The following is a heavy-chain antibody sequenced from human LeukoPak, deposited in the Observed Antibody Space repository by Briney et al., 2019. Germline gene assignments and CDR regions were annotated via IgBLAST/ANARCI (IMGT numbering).Heavy chain of an antibody. CDR3: ARAGLPPGKEFDP. Sequence: SETLSLTCAVYGGSFSGYYWSWIRQPPRKGLEWIGEINHSGSTNYNPSLKSRVTISVDTSKNQFSLKLSSVTAADTAVYYCARAGLPPGKEFDPWGQGTLVTVSS. CDR1: GGSFSGYY. V-gene: IGHV4-34*01. J-gene: IGHJ5*02. CDR2: INHSGST. D-gene: IGHD4-11*01.